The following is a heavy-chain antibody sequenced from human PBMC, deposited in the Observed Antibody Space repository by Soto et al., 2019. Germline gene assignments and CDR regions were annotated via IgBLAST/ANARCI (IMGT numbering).Heavy chain of an antibody. V-gene: IGHV3-66*01. CDR3: AKAPLGGATPLWAY. J-gene: IGHJ4*02. CDR1: GVTVSSNY. CDR2: IYSGGST. D-gene: IGHD1-26*01. Sequence: GGSLRLSCAASGVTVSSNYMSWVRQAPGKGLEWVSVIYSGGSTYYADSVKGRFTISRDNSKNTLYLQMNSLRAEDTAVYYCAKAPLGGATPLWAYWGQGTLVTVSS.